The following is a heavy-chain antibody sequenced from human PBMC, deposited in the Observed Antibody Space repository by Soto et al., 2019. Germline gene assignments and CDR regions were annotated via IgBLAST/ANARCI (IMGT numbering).Heavy chain of an antibody. V-gene: IGHV6-1*01. CDR3: ASTHYYDSSGYWGYFDY. Sequence: KQSQTLSLTCAISGDSVSSNSAAWNWIRQSPSRGLEWLGRTYYRSKWYNDYAVSVKSRITINPDTSKNQFSLQLNSVTPEDTAVYYCASTHYYDSSGYWGYFDYWGQGTLVTVSS. CDR1: GDSVSSNSAA. J-gene: IGHJ4*02. D-gene: IGHD3-22*01. CDR2: TYYRSKWYN.